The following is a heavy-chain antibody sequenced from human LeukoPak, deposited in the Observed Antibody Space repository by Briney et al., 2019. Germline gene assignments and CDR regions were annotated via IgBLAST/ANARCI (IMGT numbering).Heavy chain of an antibody. CDR3: ARFTYYYGMDV. CDR2: INSDGSST. CDR1: GFTFSSYW. D-gene: IGHD3-10*01. J-gene: IGHJ6*02. Sequence: GRSLRLSCAASGFTFSSYWMHWVRQAPGKGLVWVSRINSDGSSTSYADSVKGRFTISRDNAKNTLYLQMNSLRAEDTAVYYCARFTYYYGMDVWGQGTTVSVSS. V-gene: IGHV3-74*01.